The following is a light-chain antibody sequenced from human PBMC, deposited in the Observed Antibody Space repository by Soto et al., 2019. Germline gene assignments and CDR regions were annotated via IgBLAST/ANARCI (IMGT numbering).Light chain of an antibody. Sequence: VMTQSPATLSVSPGERVTLSCRASQSFRGLLAWYQQRPGQAPRLLIHVASSRATGIPGRFSGSGSGTDFTLTISRLEPEDFAVYYCQMYGSPPPGTFGQGTKVDIK. CDR1: QSFRGL. CDR3: QMYGSPPPGT. V-gene: IGKV3-20*01. J-gene: IGKJ1*01. CDR2: VAS.